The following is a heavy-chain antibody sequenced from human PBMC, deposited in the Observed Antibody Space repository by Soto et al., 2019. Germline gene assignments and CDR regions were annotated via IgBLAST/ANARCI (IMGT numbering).Heavy chain of an antibody. J-gene: IGHJ4*02. CDR1: GYSFTSYW. V-gene: IGHV5-51*01. CDR3: AGALDCTNGVCYLSFDY. Sequence: ESLKISCKGSGYSFTSYWIGWVRQMPGKGLEWMGIIYPGDSDTRYSPSFQGQVTISADKSISTAYLQWSSLKASDTAMYYCAGALDCTNGVCYLSFDYWGQGTLVTVSS. D-gene: IGHD2-8*01. CDR2: IYPGDSDT.